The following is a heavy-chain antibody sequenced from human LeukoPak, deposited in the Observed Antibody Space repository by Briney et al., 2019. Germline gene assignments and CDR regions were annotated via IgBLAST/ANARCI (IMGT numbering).Heavy chain of an antibody. J-gene: IGHJ3*02. CDR1: GGSFSGYY. D-gene: IGHD4-17*01. V-gene: IGHV4-34*01. CDR2: IYHSGST. Sequence: SETLSLTCAVYGGSFSGYYWSWIRQPPGKGLEWIGEIYHSGSTNYNPSLKSRVTISVDKSKNQFSLKLSSVTAADTAVYYCARGDYGDYQGAFDIWGQGTMVTVSS. CDR3: ARGDYGDYQGAFDI.